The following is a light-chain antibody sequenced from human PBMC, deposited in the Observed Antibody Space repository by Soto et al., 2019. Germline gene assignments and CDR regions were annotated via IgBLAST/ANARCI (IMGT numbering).Light chain of an antibody. CDR3: QQYGSAPET. CDR2: DAS. Sequence: EIVLTQSPGTLSLSPGERATLSCRASQSVASSSLAWYQHKPGQAPRLLIYDASSRATGIPDRFSGSGSGTDLTLTSSRLEPEDFALYYCQQYGSAPETFGQGTKVEIK. CDR1: QSVASSS. V-gene: IGKV3-20*01. J-gene: IGKJ1*01.